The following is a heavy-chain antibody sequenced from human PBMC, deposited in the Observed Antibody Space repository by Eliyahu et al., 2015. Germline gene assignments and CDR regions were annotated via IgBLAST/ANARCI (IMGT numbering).Heavy chain of an antibody. J-gene: IGHJ4*02. V-gene: IGHV3-21*01. CDR2: ISSDTTNI. CDR1: GTTFTNYH. D-gene: IGHD2-2*01. Sequence: EVQMVESGGGLVKPGGSLRLSCVVSGTTFTNYHMTWVRQAPGKGLEWVSSISSDTTNINYVDSVRGRFTISRDNTKNSLYMEMNSLRAEDTAVYFCAAYCSTSSCYGSDYWGQGTLVTVSS. CDR3: AAYCSTSSCYGSDY.